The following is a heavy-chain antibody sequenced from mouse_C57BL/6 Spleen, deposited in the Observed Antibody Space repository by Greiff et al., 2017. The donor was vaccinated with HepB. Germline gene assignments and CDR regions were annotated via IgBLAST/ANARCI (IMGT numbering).Heavy chain of an antibody. CDR1: GYAFSSYW. J-gene: IGHJ2*01. V-gene: IGHV1-80*01. CDR2: IYPGDGDT. D-gene: IGHD1-1*01. Sequence: QVQLKQSGAELVKPGASVKISCKASGYAFSSYWMNWVKQRPGKGLEWIGQIYPGDGDTNYNGKFKGKATLTADKSSSTAYMQLSSLTSEDSSVYFCAREDYYGSIYFDYWGQGTTLTVSS. CDR3: AREDYYGSIYFDY.